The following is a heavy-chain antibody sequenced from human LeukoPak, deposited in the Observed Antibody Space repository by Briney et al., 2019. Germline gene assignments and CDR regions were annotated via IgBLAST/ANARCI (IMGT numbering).Heavy chain of an antibody. V-gene: IGHV3-21*01. J-gene: IGHJ6*04. CDR1: GFTFSSYS. CDR3: AREPPPAGMDV. CDR2: ISSSSSYI. Sequence: PGGSLRLSCAASGFTFSSYSMNWVRQAPGKGLEWVSSISSSSSYIYYADSVKGRFTTSRDNAKDSLYLQMNSLRAEDTAVYYCAREPPPAGMDVWGKGTTVTVSS.